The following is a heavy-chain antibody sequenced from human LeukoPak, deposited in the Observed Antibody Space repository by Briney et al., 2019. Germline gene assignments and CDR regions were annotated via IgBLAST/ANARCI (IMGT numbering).Heavy chain of an antibody. CDR3: AKDRSFLPDY. D-gene: IGHD3-3*02. Sequence: PGGSLRLSCAASGFLFSSYTMSWVRQAPGKGLEWVSAISGSGGAKYYADSVTGRFIISRDNSKNTLYLQMNSLRVEDTALYYCAKDRSFLPDYWGQGTLVTVSS. CDR2: ISGSGGAK. V-gene: IGHV3-23*01. J-gene: IGHJ4*02. CDR1: GFLFSSYT.